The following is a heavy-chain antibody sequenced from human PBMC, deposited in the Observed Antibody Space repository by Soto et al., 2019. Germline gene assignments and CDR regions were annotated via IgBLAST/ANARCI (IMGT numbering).Heavy chain of an antibody. V-gene: IGHV4-59*08. D-gene: IGHD2-2*01. CDR2: ISYSGST. CDR1: GGSISSYY. J-gene: IGHJ4*02. CDR3: AGLKLGYCSSTSCYEDY. Sequence: PSETLSLTCTVSGGSISSYYWSWIRQPPGKGLEWIGYISYSGSTNYNPSLKSRVTISVDTSKNQFSLKLTSVTAADTAVYYCAGLKLGYCSSTSCYEDYWGQGTLVTVSS.